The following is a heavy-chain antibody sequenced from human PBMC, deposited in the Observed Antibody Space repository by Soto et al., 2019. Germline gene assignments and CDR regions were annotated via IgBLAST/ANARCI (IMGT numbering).Heavy chain of an antibody. J-gene: IGHJ4*02. CDR3: TRPNEEMAFDF. CDR2: INQDGSEK. Sequence: EVQLVESGGGLVQPGGSLRLSCAASGFFFPTYWMSWVRQAPGKGLEWVADINQDGSEKYHVDSVKGRFTISRDNPKNSLYLQMNSLKVEDTAVYYCTRPNEEMAFDFWGQGTLVTVSS. CDR1: GFFFPTYW. V-gene: IGHV3-7*03. D-gene: IGHD1-1*01.